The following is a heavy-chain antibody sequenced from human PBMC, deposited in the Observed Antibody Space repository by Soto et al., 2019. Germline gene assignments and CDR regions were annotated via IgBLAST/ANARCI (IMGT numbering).Heavy chain of an antibody. V-gene: IGHV3-23*01. Sequence: GGSLRLSCAASGFTFSSYAMSWVHQAPGKGLEWVSAISGSGGSTYYADSVKGRFTISRDNSKNTLYLQMNSLRAEDTAVYYCAKDRFRRQLEMGGGVWFDPWGQGTLVAVSS. J-gene: IGHJ5*02. D-gene: IGHD6-13*01. CDR3: AKDRFRRQLEMGGGVWFDP. CDR1: GFTFSSYA. CDR2: ISGSGGST.